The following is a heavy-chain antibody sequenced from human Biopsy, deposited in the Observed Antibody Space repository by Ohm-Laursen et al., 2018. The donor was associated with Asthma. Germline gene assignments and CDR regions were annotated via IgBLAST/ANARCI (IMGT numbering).Heavy chain of an antibody. J-gene: IGHJ3*02. CDR2: ISKDASTQ. CDR3: ARAYGGSFFSGSFDI. D-gene: IGHD4-23*01. CDR1: GFSFSNFA. V-gene: IGHV3-30*12. Sequence: SLRLSCTASGFSFSNFAIHWVRQAPGQGLEWVGGISKDASTQDYADSVKGRFTMARDNSKNTLSLQMNSLRAEDTAVYYCARAYGGSFFSGSFDIWGQGTMVTVSS.